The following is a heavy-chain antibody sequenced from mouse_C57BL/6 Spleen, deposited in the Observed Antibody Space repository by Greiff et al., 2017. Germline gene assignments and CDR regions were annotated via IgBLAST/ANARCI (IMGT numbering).Heavy chain of an antibody. V-gene: IGHV1-80*01. J-gene: IGHJ4*01. CDR1: GYAFSSYW. Sequence: QVQLKQSGAELVKPGASVTISCKASGYAFSSYWLNWVKQRPGKGLEWIGQIYPGDGDTNYNVKFTGKATLTADKSSSTAYLRLSRLTSEEAAVYFCARGRDAMAYWGQGTSVTVSS. CDR2: IYPGDGDT. CDR3: ARGRDAMAY.